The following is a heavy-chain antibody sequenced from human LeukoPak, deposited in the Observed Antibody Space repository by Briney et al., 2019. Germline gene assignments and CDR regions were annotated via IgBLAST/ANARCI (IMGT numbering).Heavy chain of an antibody. Sequence: SGTLSLTCTVSGGSISSGSYYWSWIRQPAGKGLEWIGRIYTSGSTNYNPSLKSRVTISVDTSKNQFSLKLSSVTAADTAVYYCARVCYYGSGTCPDYWGQGTLVTVSS. CDR1: GGSISSGSYY. V-gene: IGHV4-61*02. CDR2: IYTSGST. J-gene: IGHJ4*02. CDR3: ARVCYYGSGTCPDY. D-gene: IGHD3-10*01.